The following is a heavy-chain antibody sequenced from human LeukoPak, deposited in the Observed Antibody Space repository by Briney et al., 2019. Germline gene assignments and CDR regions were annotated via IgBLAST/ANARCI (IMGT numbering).Heavy chain of an antibody. CDR2: VYYSGST. Sequence: SETLSLTCVVSGGSVSGYYWGWLRQPPGRGLEWIGYVYYSGSTNYNPSFKSRITISVDTSRNQFSLQLSSVTAADTAVYYCARIHRYCSGGACYVLDNWGQGTLVTVSS. D-gene: IGHD2-15*01. V-gene: IGHV4-59*02. J-gene: IGHJ4*02. CDR3: ARIHRYCSGGACYVLDN. CDR1: GGSVSGYY.